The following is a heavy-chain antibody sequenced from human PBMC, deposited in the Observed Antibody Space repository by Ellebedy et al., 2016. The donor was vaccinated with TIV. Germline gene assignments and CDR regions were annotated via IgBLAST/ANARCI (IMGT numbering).Heavy chain of an antibody. J-gene: IGHJ4*02. CDR1: GFTFNSYG. V-gene: IGHV3-30*02. CDR2: KRFDGRNE. D-gene: IGHD2-2*01. Sequence: GGSLRLSCVASGFTFNSYGMHWVRQAPGKGLEWVAFKRFDGRNEYNGESVKGRFIISRDLSKNTLYLQMNRLRSEDTAVYYCARDPRVVVPAAMDYWGQGTLVTVSS. CDR3: ARDPRVVVPAAMDY.